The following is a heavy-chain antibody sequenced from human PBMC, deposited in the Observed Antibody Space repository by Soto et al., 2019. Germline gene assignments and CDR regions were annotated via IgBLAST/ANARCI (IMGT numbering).Heavy chain of an antibody. V-gene: IGHV4-30-2*01. CDR1: GGSISSGGYS. J-gene: IGHJ6*02. CDR3: ARDGDSSGYYGAPGGMDV. D-gene: IGHD3-22*01. Sequence: SETLSLTCAVSGGSISSGGYSWSWIRQPPGKGLEWIGYIYHSGSTYYNPSLKSRVTISVDRSKNQFSLKLSSVTAADTAVYYCARDGDSSGYYGAPGGMDVWGQGTTFAVSS. CDR2: IYHSGST.